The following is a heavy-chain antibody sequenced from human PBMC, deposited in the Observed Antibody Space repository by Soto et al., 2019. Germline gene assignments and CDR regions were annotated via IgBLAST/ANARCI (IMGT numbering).Heavy chain of an antibody. V-gene: IGHV1-2*02. Sequence: QVQLVQSGAEVKNPGASLKVSCKASGYTFTNYYMHWVRQAPGQGFEWMGWINPKSGGTNYAQSFQGRVTMTRDTSISTVYMELSRLTSDDTAVYYCARGTGSSWFDPWGQGTLVTVPS. CDR1: GYTFTNYY. CDR2: INPKSGGT. J-gene: IGHJ5*02. D-gene: IGHD3-10*01. CDR3: ARGTGSSWFDP.